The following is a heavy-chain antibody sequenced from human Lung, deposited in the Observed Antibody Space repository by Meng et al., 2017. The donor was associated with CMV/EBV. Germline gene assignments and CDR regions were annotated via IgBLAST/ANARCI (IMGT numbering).Heavy chain of an antibody. V-gene: IGHV1-18*01. Sequence: QGPLLPSGPEVKKPGASVSVSCKASGYTFGSHGICWVRQAPGQGLEWMGWFVNYVDTYPAPKFQGRVTMTTDTHTNTAFMELRSLTSDDTAVYYCASGTPGRSYCDYWGQGTLVTVSS. CDR2: FVNYVDT. J-gene: IGHJ4*02. CDR1: GYTFGSHG. D-gene: IGHD2-15*01. CDR3: ASGTPGRSYCDY.